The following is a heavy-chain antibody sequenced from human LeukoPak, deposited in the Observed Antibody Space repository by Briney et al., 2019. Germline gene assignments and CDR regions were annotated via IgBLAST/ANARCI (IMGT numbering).Heavy chain of an antibody. CDR1: GFTFSSYT. CDR2: VSSNGGST. V-gene: IGHV3-64*01. CDR3: ARSSSWYGVDY. D-gene: IGHD6-13*01. Sequence: QPGGSLRLSCAASGFTFSSYTMHWVRQAPGKGLEYVSTVSSNGGSTYYANSVKGRFTISRDNSKNTLYLQMNNLRAEDTAVYYCARSSSWYGVDYWGQGTLVTVSS. J-gene: IGHJ4*02.